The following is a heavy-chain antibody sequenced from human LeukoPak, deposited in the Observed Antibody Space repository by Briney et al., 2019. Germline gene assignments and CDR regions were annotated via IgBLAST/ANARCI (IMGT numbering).Heavy chain of an antibody. V-gene: IGHV1-8*01. J-gene: IGHJ4*02. Sequence: ASVKVSCKASGYSFTTLDINWVRQATGQGLEWVGWVNPNNGLTGYAQKFQGRVTLTSDTSTNTAYMELSSLSSDDTAVYYCEGGRVSFFWGQGTPVTVSS. CDR3: EGGRVSFF. CDR1: GYSFTTLD. CDR2: VNPNNGLT.